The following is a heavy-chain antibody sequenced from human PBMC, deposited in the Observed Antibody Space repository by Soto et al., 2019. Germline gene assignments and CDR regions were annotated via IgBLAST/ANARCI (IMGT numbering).Heavy chain of an antibody. CDR2: INSDGSST. D-gene: IGHD3-22*01. V-gene: IGHV3-74*01. J-gene: IGHJ3*02. CDR1: GFTFSSYW. Sequence: GGSLRLSCAASGFTFSSYWMHWVRQAPGKGLVWVSRINSDGSSTSYADSVKGRFTISRDNAKNTLYLQMNSLRAEDTAVYYCARDGVWDYYDSSGYLGEFAFDIWGQGTMVTVSS. CDR3: ARDGVWDYYDSSGYLGEFAFDI.